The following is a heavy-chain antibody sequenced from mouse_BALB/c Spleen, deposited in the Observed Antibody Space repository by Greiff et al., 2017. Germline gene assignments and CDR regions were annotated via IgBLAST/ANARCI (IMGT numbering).Heavy chain of an antibody. D-gene: IGHD4-1*01. V-gene: IGHV3-2*02. CDR3: ARSANWDPFDY. Sequence: EVKLVESGPGLVKPSQSLSLTCTVTGYSITSDYAWNWIRQFPGNKLEWRGYISYSGSTSYNPSLKSRISITRDTSKNQFFLQLNSVTTEDTATYYCARSANWDPFDYWGQGTTLTVSS. CDR2: ISYSGST. CDR1: GYSITSDYA. J-gene: IGHJ2*01.